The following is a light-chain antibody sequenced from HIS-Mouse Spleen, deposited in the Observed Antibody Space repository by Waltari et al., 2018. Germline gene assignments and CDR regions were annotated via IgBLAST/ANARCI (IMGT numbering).Light chain of an antibody. J-gene: IGKJ1*01. Sequence: EIVMTQSPATLSVSTGQRANLTCRASQSVSSNLAWYQQKPGQAPRLLIYGASPRATGIPARFSGSGSGTEFTLTISSMQSEDFAVYYCQQYNNWHTWTFGQGTKVEIK. CDR1: QSVSSN. CDR3: QQYNNWHTWT. V-gene: IGKV3-15*01. CDR2: GAS.